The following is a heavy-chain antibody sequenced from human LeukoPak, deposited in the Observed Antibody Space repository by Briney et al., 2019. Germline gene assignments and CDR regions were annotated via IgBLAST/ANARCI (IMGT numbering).Heavy chain of an antibody. CDR3: ARCPYDSTGYYSVPSHLDY. J-gene: IGHJ4*02. Sequence: GGSLRLSCAASGFTFSSYWMTWVRQAPGKGLERVANIKQDGSAKYYVDSLRGRFSISRDNVKNSLFLQMNSLSDDDTAVYYCARCPYDSTGYYSVPSHLDYWGQGTLVTVSS. D-gene: IGHD3-22*01. CDR2: IKQDGSAK. CDR1: GFTFSSYW. V-gene: IGHV3-7*01.